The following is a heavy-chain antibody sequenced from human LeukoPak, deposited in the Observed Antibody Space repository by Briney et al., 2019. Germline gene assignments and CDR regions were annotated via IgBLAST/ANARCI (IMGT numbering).Heavy chain of an antibody. V-gene: IGHV3-43*01. J-gene: IGHJ4*02. D-gene: IGHD1-26*01. CDR3: AKGSSISGSFEPYYFDY. CDR1: GFTFDDYT. CDR2: ISWDGGST. Sequence: QPGGSLRLSCAASGFTFDDYTMHWVRQAPGKGLEWVSLISWDGGSTYYADSVKGRFTISRDNSKNSLYLQVNSLRTEDTALYYCAKGSSISGSFEPYYFDYWGQGTLVTVSS.